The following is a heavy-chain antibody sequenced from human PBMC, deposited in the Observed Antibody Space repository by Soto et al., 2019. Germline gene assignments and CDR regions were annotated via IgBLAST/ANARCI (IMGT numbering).Heavy chain of an antibody. CDR2: ISYDGSNK. V-gene: IGHV3-30*18. D-gene: IGHD6-19*01. CDR3: AKDYRIAVAGTYYYYYGMDV. CDR1: GFTFSSYG. J-gene: IGHJ6*02. Sequence: QVQLVESGGGVVQPGRSLRLSCAASGFTFSSYGMHWVRQAPGKGLEWVAVISYDGSNKYYADSVKGRFTISRDNSKNTLYLQMNSLRAEDTAVYYCAKDYRIAVAGTYYYYYGMDVWGQGTTVTVSS.